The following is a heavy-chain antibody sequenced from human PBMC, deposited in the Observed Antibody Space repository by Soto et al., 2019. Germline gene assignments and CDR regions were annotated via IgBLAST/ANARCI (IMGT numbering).Heavy chain of an antibody. D-gene: IGHD4-17*01. CDR1: GGSISSGNYY. J-gene: IGHJ4*02. CDR2: VFNSGSS. V-gene: IGHV4-30-4*01. CDR3: ARGVRHDYGDYWYFDS. Sequence: QVQLQESGPGLVKPSQTLSLTCSVSGGSISSGNYYWNWIRQPPGKGLEWIGCVFNSGSSYHNPSFKSRDSISVDTSKNQFSLTLSSVTAADTAVYFCARGVRHDYGDYWYFDSWGQGTLVTVSS.